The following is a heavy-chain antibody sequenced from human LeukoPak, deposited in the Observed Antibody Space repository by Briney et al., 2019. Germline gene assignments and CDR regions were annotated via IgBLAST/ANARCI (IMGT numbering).Heavy chain of an antibody. D-gene: IGHD2-2*01. V-gene: IGHV4-39*01. CDR1: GGSIGRSSYY. CDR3: ARGRYCSSTSCAFDY. J-gene: IGHJ4*02. CDR2: IYYSGGT. Sequence: SETLSLTCSVSGGSIGRSSYYWGWTRQPPGKGLEWIGSIYYSGGTYYNPSLKSRVTISVDTSRNQFSLKLSSVTAADTAVYYCARGRYCSSTSCAFDYWGQGTLVTVSS.